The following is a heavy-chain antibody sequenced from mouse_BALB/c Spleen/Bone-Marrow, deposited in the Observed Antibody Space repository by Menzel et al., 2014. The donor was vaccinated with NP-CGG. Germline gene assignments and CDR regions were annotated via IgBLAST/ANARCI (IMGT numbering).Heavy chain of an antibody. CDR1: GFSLSTYGIG. Sequence: QVTLEVCGPGILQPSQTLSLTCSFSGFSLSTYGIGVGWIRQPSGKGLEWLAHIWWNDNKYYNTALKSRLTISKDTSNNQVFLKIASVDTADTATYYCARISTTVTMDYWGQGTSVTVSS. CDR3: ARISTTVTMDY. CDR2: IWWNDNK. V-gene: IGHV8-11*01. D-gene: IGHD1-1*01. J-gene: IGHJ4*01.